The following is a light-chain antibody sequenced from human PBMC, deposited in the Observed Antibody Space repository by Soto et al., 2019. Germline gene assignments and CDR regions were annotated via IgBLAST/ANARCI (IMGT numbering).Light chain of an antibody. CDR1: QSVSSN. CDR2: GAS. V-gene: IGKV3-15*01. CDR3: QQYNDWPLT. J-gene: IGKJ4*01. Sequence: EIVMTQSPATVSVSPGERATLSCRASQSVSSNLAWYQQMPGQPPRLLIYGASTRATAIPARFSGSGSGTEFTLTISGLQSEDFAVYYCQQYNDWPLTFCGGAKVEIK.